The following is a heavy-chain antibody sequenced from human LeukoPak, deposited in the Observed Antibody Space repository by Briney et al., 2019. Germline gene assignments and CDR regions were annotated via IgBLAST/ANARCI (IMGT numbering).Heavy chain of an antibody. V-gene: IGHV4-39*01. CDR2: IYYSGST. D-gene: IGHD1-26*01. CDR3: ARPLGPSETYWGGWFDP. J-gene: IGHJ5*02. Sequence: PSETLSLTCTVSGGSISSSSYYWGWIRQPPGKGLEWIGSIYYSGSTYYNPSHKSRVTISVDTSKNQFSLKLGSVTAADTAVYYCARPLGPSETYWGGWFDPWCQGTLVTVSS. CDR1: GGSISSSSYY.